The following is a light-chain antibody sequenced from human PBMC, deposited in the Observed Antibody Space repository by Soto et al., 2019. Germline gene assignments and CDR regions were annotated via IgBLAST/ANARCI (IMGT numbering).Light chain of an antibody. V-gene: IGLV2-8*01. CDR1: SGDVGGYNY. Sequence: QSVLTQPPSASGSPGQSVTISCTGASGDVGGYNYVSWYQQHPGKAPKLMIYEVTKRPSGVPDRFSGSKSGNTASLTVSGLQAEGEADYYCSSYTSSSTFYVFGTGTKVTVL. J-gene: IGLJ1*01. CDR2: EVT. CDR3: SSYTSSSTFYV.